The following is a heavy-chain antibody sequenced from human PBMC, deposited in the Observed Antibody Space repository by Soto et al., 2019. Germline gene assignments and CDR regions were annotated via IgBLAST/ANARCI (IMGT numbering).Heavy chain of an antibody. D-gene: IGHD3-10*01. CDR3: ASAADYNTNYIPFDP. CDR1: GFSFSSYW. J-gene: IGHJ5*02. Sequence: EVQLVESGGKLVQPGGSLRLSCAASGFSFSSYWMHWVRQAPGKGLVWVSGINIDGSISDYADSVKGRFTISRDNAKNTLYLQMNSLGAEDTGLYYCASAADYNTNYIPFDPWGQGTLVTVSS. V-gene: IGHV3-74*01. CDR2: INIDGSIS.